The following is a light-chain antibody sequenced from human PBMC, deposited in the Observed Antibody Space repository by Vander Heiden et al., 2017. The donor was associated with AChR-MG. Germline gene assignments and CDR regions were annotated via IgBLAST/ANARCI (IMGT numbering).Light chain of an antibody. J-gene: IGLJ2*01. CDR3: AAWDDSLNGHVV. CDR2: SNH. Sequence: QPVLTQPPSASGTPGQWVTISCSGSSSTSGCNTVYWYQQLPGTTTKLLIYSNHQRPAGVPGRCSGSKSGTSASLASSGLQSEDEADYYCAAWDDSLNGHVVFGGGTKLTVL. V-gene: IGLV1-44*01. CDR1: SSTSGCNT.